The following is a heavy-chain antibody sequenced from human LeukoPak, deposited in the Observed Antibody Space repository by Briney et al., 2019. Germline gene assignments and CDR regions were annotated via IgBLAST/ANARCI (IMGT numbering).Heavy chain of an antibody. J-gene: IGHJ4*02. CDR1: GYIFTGSY. D-gene: IGHD6-6*01. CDR3: ARALSSLRLYYFDS. Sequence: ASVKVSCKASGYIFTGSYIHWVRQAPGQGLECMGWINPNSGGTNRAQRFQGRVTLTGDTSSNTAYMELIRLNSNDTAVYYCARALSSLRLYYFDSWGQGTLVTVSS. V-gene: IGHV1-2*02. CDR2: INPNSGGT.